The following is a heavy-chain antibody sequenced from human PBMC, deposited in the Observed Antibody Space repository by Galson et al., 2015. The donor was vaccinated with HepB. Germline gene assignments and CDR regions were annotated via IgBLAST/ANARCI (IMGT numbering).Heavy chain of an antibody. CDR2: IIPLFNTP. V-gene: IGHV1-69*05. J-gene: IGHJ4*02. CDR3: ARARYSNSPPDY. D-gene: IGHD1-26*01. Sequence: SVKVSCKASGGTLNNYAISWVRQAPGQGLEWMGGIIPLFNTPNYAQKLQGKVTMTKDTSTGTTNMELRNLRPDDTAVYYCARARYSNSPPDYWGQGTLVTVSS. CDR1: GGTLNNYA.